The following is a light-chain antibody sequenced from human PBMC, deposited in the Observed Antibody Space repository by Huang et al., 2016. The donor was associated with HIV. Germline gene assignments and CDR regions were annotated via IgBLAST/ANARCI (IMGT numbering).Light chain of an antibody. CDR3: HQYGSSPLT. Sequence: EIVLTPSPATLSLSPGERSTLSCGASQSVTNNYLAWYQQKPGLAPRLLIYDSSTRAPGIPDRFSGSWSGTDFTLTINRLEPEDFALYYCHQYGSSPLTFGGGTKVEIK. CDR2: DSS. CDR1: QSVTNNY. V-gene: IGKV3D-20*01. J-gene: IGKJ4*01.